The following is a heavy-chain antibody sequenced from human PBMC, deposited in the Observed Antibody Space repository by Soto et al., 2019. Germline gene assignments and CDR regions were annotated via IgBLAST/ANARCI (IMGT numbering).Heavy chain of an antibody. CDR2: ISSSNRTI. J-gene: IGHJ6*02. CDR3: AREGWPLLQTGIDV. D-gene: IGHD2-15*01. V-gene: IGHV3-48*02. CDR1: GFTFRSYS. Sequence: GGSLRLSCAASGFTFRSYSMNWVRQAPGKGLEWVSYISSSNRTINYADSVKGRFIISRDNAKNSLYLQMHSLRDEDTAVYYCAREGWPLLQTGIDVWGQGTTVTVSS.